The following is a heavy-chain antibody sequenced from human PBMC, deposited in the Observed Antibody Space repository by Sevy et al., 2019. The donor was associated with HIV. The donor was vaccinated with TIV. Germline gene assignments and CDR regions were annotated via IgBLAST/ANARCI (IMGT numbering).Heavy chain of an antibody. CDR1: GGSISSGGYY. CDR2: IYYSGST. V-gene: IGHV4-31*03. CDR3: AREGGLKLVVNAFDI. Sequence: SETLSLTCTVSGGSISSGGYYWSWNRQHTGKGLESIGYIYYSGSTYYNPSIKGRVTITVDTSKNQFSLKLGAVTAADTAVYYCAREGGLKLVVNAFDIWGQGTMVTVSS. J-gene: IGHJ3*02. D-gene: IGHD2-2*01.